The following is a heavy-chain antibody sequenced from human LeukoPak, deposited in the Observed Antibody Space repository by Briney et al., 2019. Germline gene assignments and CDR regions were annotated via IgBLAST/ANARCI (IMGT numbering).Heavy chain of an antibody. CDR3: AREWGQPLLHY. CDR2: INHSGST. V-gene: IGHV4-34*01. Sequence: SETLSLTCAVYGGSFSGYYWSWIRQPPGKGLEWIGEINHSGSTNYNPSLKSRVTISVDTSKNQFSLKLSSVTAADTAVYYCAREWGQPLLHYWGQGTLVTVSS. CDR1: GGSFSGYY. D-gene: IGHD1-26*01. J-gene: IGHJ4*02.